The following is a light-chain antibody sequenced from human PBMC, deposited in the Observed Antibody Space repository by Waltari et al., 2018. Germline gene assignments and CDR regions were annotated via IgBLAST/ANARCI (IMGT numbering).Light chain of an antibody. V-gene: IGKV1-39*01. CDR2: AAS. J-gene: IGKJ1*01. CDR1: QSISSY. CDR3: QQSYSTPPET. Sequence: DIQMTQSPSSLSASVGDRVTITCRTSQSISSYFNWYQQKPGKAPKLLIYAASSLQSVVPSRFRGSGYGTDFPLTISSLQPEDFATYYCQQSYSTPPETFGQGTKVEIK.